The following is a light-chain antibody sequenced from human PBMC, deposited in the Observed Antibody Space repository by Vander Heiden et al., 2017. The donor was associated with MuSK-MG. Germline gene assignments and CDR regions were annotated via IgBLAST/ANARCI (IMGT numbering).Light chain of an antibody. J-gene: IGLJ2*01. CDR3: QAWDSSTVV. CDR2: QDS. V-gene: IGLV3-1*01. CDR1: KLGDKY. Sequence: QPPSVSVSPGQTASITCSGDKLGDKYACWYQQKPGQSPVLVIYQDSKRPSGIPERFSGSNSGNTATLTISGTQAMDEADYYCQAWDSSTVVFGGGTKLTVL.